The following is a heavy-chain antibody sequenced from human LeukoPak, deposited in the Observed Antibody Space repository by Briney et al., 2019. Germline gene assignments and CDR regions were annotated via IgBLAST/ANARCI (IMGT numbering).Heavy chain of an antibody. CDR1: GGTFSSYA. Sequence: SVKVSCKASGGTFSSYAISWVRQAPGQGLEWMGRIIPIFGTANYAQKFQGRVTITTDESTSTAYMELSSLRSEDTAVYYCARNGDYDSSEYYFDYWGQGTLVTVSS. J-gene: IGHJ4*02. V-gene: IGHV1-69*05. CDR3: ARNGDYDSSEYYFDY. CDR2: IIPIFGTA. D-gene: IGHD3-22*01.